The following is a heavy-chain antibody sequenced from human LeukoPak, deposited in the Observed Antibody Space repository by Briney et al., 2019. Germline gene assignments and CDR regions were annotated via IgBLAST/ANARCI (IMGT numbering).Heavy chain of an antibody. CDR2: ISAYNGNT. Sequence: ASVKLSCKASGYTFTSYGISWVRQAPGQGLEWMVWISAYNGNTNYAQKLQGRVTMTTDTSTSTAYMELRSLRSDDTAVYYCARARLGYCSGGSCYGVFLDYWGQGTLVTVSS. J-gene: IGHJ4*02. CDR1: GYTFTSYG. V-gene: IGHV1-18*01. D-gene: IGHD2-15*01. CDR3: ARARLGYCSGGSCYGVFLDY.